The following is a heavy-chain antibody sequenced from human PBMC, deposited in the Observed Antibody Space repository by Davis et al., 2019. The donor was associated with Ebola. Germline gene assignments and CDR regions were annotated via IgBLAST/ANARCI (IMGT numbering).Heavy chain of an antibody. J-gene: IGHJ4*02. CDR3: AKEGS. V-gene: IGHV3-30*04. CDR1: GFTFSSYA. CDR2: ISYDGSNK. Sequence: GESLKISCAASGFTFSSYAMHWVRQAPGKGLEWVAVISYDGSNKYYADSVKGRFTISRDNSKNTLYLQMNSLRAEDTALYYCAKEGSWGQGTLVTVSS.